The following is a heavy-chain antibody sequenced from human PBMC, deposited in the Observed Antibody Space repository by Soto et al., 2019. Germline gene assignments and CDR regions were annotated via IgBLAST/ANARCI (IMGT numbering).Heavy chain of an antibody. CDR2: IYSGGST. CDR1: GFTVSSNY. V-gene: IGHV3-53*01. CDR3: ASMVRGVTTYYFDY. Sequence: GGSLRLSCAASGFTVSSNYMSWVRQAPGKGLEWVSVIYSGGSTYYADSVKGRFTISRDNSKNTLYLQMNSLRAEDMAVYYCASMVRGVTTYYFDYWGQGTLVTVSS. J-gene: IGHJ4*02. D-gene: IGHD3-10*01.